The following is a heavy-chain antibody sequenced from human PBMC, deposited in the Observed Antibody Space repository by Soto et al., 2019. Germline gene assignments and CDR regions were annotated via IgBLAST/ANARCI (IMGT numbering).Heavy chain of an antibody. CDR2: INSDGGSV. CDR1: GFTFSSYW. V-gene: IGHV3-74*01. CDR3: ARLGVFFSRDY. D-gene: IGHD3-16*01. Sequence: PGGSLRLSCAASGFTFSSYWMHWVRQAPGKGLVWVSRINSDGGSVTYADSVKGRFTISRDNAKNTLYLQMNSLRAEDTAVYYCARLGVFFSRDYWGQGTLVTVSS. J-gene: IGHJ4*01.